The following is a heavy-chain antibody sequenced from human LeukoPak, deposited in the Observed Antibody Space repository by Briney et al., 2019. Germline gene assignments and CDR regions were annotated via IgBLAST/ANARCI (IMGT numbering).Heavy chain of an antibody. D-gene: IGHD3-10*01. CDR1: AFTFSSYG. V-gene: IGHV3-21*01. CDR3: ARDRGPRTGFMVREAYDY. CDR2: ITSSSSYI. Sequence: GGSLRLSCAASAFTFSSYGMNWVRQAPGKGLEWVSSITSSSSYIYYADSVKGRFTISRDNAKNTLYLQMSSLRAEDTAVYYCARDRGPRTGFMVREAYDYWGQGTLVTVSS. J-gene: IGHJ4*02.